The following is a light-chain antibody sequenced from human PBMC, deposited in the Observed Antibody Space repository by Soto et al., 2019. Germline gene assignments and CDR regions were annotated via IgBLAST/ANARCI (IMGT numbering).Light chain of an antibody. CDR2: KTS. V-gene: IGKV1-5*03. Sequence: DIHMTQSPSTLSASVGDRVTITCRASQSISLWVAWYQQKPGRAPNLLIYKTSSLETGVQSRFSGSGSGTEFTITISSLQPDDFATYYCQHYKDYSWTFGQGTKVEVK. CDR3: QHYKDYSWT. CDR1: QSISLW. J-gene: IGKJ1*01.